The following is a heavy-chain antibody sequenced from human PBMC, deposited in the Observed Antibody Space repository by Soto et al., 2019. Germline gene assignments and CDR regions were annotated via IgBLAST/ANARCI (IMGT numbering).Heavy chain of an antibody. V-gene: IGHV4-39*01. J-gene: IGHJ6*02. D-gene: IGHD3-22*01. CDR2: IYYSGST. CDR3: ARHEYYYDSSGYYSTYYYGMDV. CDR1: CGSIISSSYY. Sequence: SETLSLTCTFSCGSIISSSYYWGWIRQPPGKGLEWIGSIYYSGSTYSNPSLKSRVTISVDTSKNQFSLKLSSVTAADTAVYYCARHEYYYDSSGYYSTYYYGMDVWGQGTTVTVSS.